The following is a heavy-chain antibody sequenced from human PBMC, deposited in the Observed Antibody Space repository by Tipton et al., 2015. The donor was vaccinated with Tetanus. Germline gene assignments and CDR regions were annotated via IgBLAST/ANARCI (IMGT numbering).Heavy chain of an antibody. D-gene: IGHD5-18*01. CDR3: GRDSPPARGYSYGYDAFHI. J-gene: IGHJ3*02. Sequence: TLSLTCTVSGGSITSYYWSWIRQPAGKGLEWIGRISSSGSLDYNPSLESRVTMSVDTSKNHFPLRLRSVTAADTAVYYCGRDSPPARGYSYGYDAFHIWGQGTMVTVSS. CDR2: ISSSGSL. CDR1: GGSITSYY. V-gene: IGHV4-4*07.